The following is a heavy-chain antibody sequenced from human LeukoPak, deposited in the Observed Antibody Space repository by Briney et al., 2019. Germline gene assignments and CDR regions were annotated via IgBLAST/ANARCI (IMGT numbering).Heavy chain of an antibody. Sequence: ASVKVSCKASGGTFSSYAISWVRQAPGQGLEWMGAIIPIFGTANYAQKFQGRVTITADESTSTAYMELSSLRSEDTAVYYCARDSSGGYYDSSGYYGYWGQGTLVTVSS. D-gene: IGHD3-22*01. CDR3: ARDSSGGYYDSSGYYGY. CDR1: GGTFSSYA. J-gene: IGHJ4*02. V-gene: IGHV1-69*01. CDR2: IIPIFGTA.